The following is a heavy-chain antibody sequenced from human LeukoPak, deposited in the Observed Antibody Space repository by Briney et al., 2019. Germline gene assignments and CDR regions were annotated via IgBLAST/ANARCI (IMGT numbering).Heavy chain of an antibody. D-gene: IGHD5-18*01. CDR2: MNPNSGNT. CDR3: ARGRIQLWLYYFDY. CDR1: GGTFSSYA. Sequence: ASVKVSCKASGGTFSSYAISWVRQATGQGLEWMGWMNPNSGNTGYAQKFQGRVTMTRNTSISTAYMELSSLRSEDTAVYYCARGRIQLWLYYFDYWGQGTLVTVSS. J-gene: IGHJ4*02. V-gene: IGHV1-8*02.